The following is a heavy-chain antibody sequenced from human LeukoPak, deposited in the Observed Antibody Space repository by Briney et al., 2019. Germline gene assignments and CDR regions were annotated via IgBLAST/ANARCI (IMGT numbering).Heavy chain of an antibody. Sequence: SETLSLTCAVYGGSFSGYYWSWIRQPPGKGLEWIGEINHSGSTNYNPSLKSRVTISVDTSKNQFSLKLSSVTAADTAVYYCARDGYGGNPYFDYWGQGTLVTVSS. D-gene: IGHD4-23*01. CDR1: GGSFSGYY. J-gene: IGHJ4*02. V-gene: IGHV4-34*01. CDR2: INHSGST. CDR3: ARDGYGGNPYFDY.